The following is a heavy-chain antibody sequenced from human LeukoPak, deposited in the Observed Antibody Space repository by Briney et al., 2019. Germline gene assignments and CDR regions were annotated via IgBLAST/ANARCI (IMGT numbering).Heavy chain of an antibody. Sequence: PGGSLRLSCVASGFTFDIDWMNWVRQAPGKGLEWVANIRKDASEKYYVDSVKGRFTISRDNAKNSLYLQMNSLRAEDTAVYYCVRNTGLDYWGQGALVTVAS. CDR3: VRNTGLDY. CDR2: IRKDASEK. J-gene: IGHJ4*02. CDR1: GFTFDIDW. V-gene: IGHV3-7*01.